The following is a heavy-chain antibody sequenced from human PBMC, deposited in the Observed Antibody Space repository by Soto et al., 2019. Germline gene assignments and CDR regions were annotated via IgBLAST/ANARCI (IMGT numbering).Heavy chain of an antibody. D-gene: IGHD5-18*01. CDR2: IYYSGST. J-gene: IGHJ6*02. CDR3: VRGVQLWLSPIDYYYGMDV. V-gene: IGHV4-4*02. CDR1: GGSISSSNW. Sequence: QVQLQESGPGLVKPSGTLSLTCAVSGGSISSSNWWSWVRQPPGKGLEWIGEIYYSGSTTYNPSLKSRVTISVDKSKNQFSLKLSSVTAADTAVYYCVRGVQLWLSPIDYYYGMDVWGQGTTVTVSS.